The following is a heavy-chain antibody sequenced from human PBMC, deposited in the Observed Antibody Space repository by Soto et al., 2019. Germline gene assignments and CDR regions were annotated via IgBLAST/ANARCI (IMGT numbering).Heavy chain of an antibody. J-gene: IGHJ5*02. D-gene: IGHD1-26*01. CDR2: INHSGST. CDR1: GGSFSGYY. Sequence: KPSETLSLTCAVYGGSFSGYYWSWIRQPPGKGLEWIGEINHSGSTNYNPSLKSRVTISVDTSKNQFSLKLSSVTAADTAVYYCARGPGIVGPSSQMWFDPWGQGTLVTVSS. CDR3: ARGPGIVGPSSQMWFDP. V-gene: IGHV4-34*01.